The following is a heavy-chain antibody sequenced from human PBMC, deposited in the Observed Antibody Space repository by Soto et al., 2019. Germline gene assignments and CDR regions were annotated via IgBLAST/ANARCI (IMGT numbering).Heavy chain of an antibody. J-gene: IGHJ4*02. CDR1: GDSISSSNW. CDR2: IYHSGIT. Sequence: QVQLQESGPGLVKPSGTLSLTCAVSGDSISSSNWWTWVRQAPGKGLEWIGEIYHSGITSYNPSLESRVTISVDKSNNHFSLKLRSVTAADTAVYYCARLFKRPGYWGQGTLVTVSS. CDR3: ARLFKRPGY. V-gene: IGHV4-4*02.